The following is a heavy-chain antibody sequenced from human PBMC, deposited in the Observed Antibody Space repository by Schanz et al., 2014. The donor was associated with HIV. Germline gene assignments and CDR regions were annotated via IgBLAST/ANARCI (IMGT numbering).Heavy chain of an antibody. CDR1: GFRFSSHA. CDR2: ISISGETT. Sequence: EVQLLESGGGLVQPGESLRLSCAVSGFRFSSHAMTWVRQAPGKGLEWVSGISISGETTYYADSVKGRSTISRDNSKNTLYLQMNSLRAEDTAVYYCARDGSSGWQDPFDYWGQGTLVTVSS. J-gene: IGHJ4*02. V-gene: IGHV3-23*01. CDR3: ARDGSSGWQDPFDY. D-gene: IGHD6-19*01.